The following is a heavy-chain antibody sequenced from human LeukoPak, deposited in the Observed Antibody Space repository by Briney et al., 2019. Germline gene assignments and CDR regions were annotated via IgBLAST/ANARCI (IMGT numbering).Heavy chain of an antibody. Sequence: ASVKVSCKASGYTFTGYYMHWVRQAPGQGLEWMGWINPNSGGTNCAQKFQGRVTMTRDTSISTAYMELSRLRSDDTAVYYCARTHYYDSSGYRKKDYFFDYWGQGTLVTVSS. D-gene: IGHD3-22*01. CDR2: INPNSGGT. CDR1: GYTFTGYY. V-gene: IGHV1-2*02. CDR3: ARTHYYDSSGYRKKDYFFDY. J-gene: IGHJ4*02.